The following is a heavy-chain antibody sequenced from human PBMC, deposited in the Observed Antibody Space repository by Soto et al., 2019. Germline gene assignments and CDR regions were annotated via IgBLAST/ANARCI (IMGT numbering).Heavy chain of an antibody. V-gene: IGHV4-34*01. D-gene: IGHD2-15*01. CDR1: GGSFRGYC. J-gene: IGHJ6*03. CDR3: ARWAYVAATMTYYCYYMDV. Sequence: QVQLQQWGAGLLKPSETLSLTCAVYGGSFRGYCWSWIRQPPGKGLEWIGESNHSGSTNYKPSLKRRVTISVDTSKNQFSLKLSSVTAADTAVYYCARWAYVAATMTYYCYYMDVWGKGTTVTVSS. CDR2: SNHSGST.